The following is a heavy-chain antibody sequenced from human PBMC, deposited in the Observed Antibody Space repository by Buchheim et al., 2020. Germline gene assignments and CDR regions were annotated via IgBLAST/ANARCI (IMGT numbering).Heavy chain of an antibody. CDR2: FYYSGST. D-gene: IGHD4-23*01. V-gene: IGHV4-59*08. Sequence: QVQLQESGPGLVKPSETLSLTCTVSGDSISSYYWSWIRQPPGKGLEWIGYFYYSGSTNYNPSPKSRVTIPVDTSKNQFSLKLSSVTAADTAVYYCARAVVVTNWFDPWGQGTL. CDR1: GDSISSYY. CDR3: ARAVVVTNWFDP. J-gene: IGHJ5*02.